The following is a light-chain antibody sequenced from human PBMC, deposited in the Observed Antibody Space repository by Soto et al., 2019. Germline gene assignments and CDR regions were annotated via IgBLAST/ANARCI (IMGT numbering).Light chain of an antibody. Sequence: QSVLTQPASVSGFPGQSITISCTGTSSDFGSYNLVSWYQQHPGKAPKLMIYEDSKRPSEVSNRFSGSKSGNTASLTISGLQAEDDADYYCCSYAGSSTYVFGTGTKVTV. V-gene: IGLV2-23*01. CDR2: EDS. CDR3: CSYAGSSTYV. J-gene: IGLJ1*01. CDR1: SSDFGSYNL.